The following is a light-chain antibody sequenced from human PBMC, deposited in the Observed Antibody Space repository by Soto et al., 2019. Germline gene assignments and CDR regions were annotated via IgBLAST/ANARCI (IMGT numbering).Light chain of an antibody. CDR2: DGS. V-gene: IGLV2-11*01. CDR3: CSYARSQTCV. J-gene: IGLJ3*02. CDR1: NGDIGDNNI. Sequence: QSALTQPRSVSGSPGQPVTMSCTGSNGDIGDNNIVSWFQQHPGKTPQVMIYDGSKRPSGVPDRFSGSKSGNTASLTISGLQAEDEADYSCCSYARSQTCVFGGGTKVTVL.